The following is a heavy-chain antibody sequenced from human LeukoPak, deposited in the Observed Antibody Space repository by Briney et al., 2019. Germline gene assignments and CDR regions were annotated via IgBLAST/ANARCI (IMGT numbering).Heavy chain of an antibody. CDR3: ARAGILMVYAAYYYYGMDV. Sequence: SQTLSLTCTVSGGSISSGSYYWSWIRPPAGKGLEWIGRIYTSWSTNYNPSLKSRVTISVDTSKNQFSLKLSSVTAADTAVYYCARAGILMVYAAYYYYGMDVWGQGTTVTVSS. J-gene: IGHJ6*02. CDR1: GGSISSGSYY. V-gene: IGHV4-61*02. CDR2: IYTSWST. D-gene: IGHD2-8*01.